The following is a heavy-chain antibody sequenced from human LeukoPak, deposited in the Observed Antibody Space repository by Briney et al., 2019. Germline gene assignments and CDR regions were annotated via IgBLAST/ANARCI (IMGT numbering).Heavy chain of an antibody. D-gene: IGHD6-19*01. CDR1: GFTFDDHA. V-gene: IGHV3-9*01. CDR2: ISWNGDSI. J-gene: IGHJ4*02. CDR3: AKGLAVTGTSAFDY. Sequence: GGSLRLSCIASGFTFDDHAMHWVRQAPGEGLEWVSGISWNGDSIGYADSVKGRFTISRDNAKNSLYLQMNSLRAEDTALHYCAKGLAVTGTSAFDYWGQGTLVTVSS.